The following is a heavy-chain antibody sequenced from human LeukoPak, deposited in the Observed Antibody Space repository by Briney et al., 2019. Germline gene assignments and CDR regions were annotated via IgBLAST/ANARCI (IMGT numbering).Heavy chain of an antibody. D-gene: IGHD3-10*01. V-gene: IGHV3-23*01. CDR2: ISGSGGST. J-gene: IGHJ4*02. CDR3: AKSGGLLWFGELLY. Sequence: PGGSLRLSCAASGFTFSSYAMSWVRQAPGKGLEWVSAISGSGGSTYYADSVKGRFTISRDNSKNTLYLQMNSPRAEDTAVYYCAKSGGLLWFGELLYWGQGTLVTVSS. CDR1: GFTFSSYA.